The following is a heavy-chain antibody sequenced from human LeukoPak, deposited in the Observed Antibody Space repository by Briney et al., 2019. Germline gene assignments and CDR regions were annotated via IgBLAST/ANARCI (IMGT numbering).Heavy chain of an antibody. CDR2: VSLSGLT. Sequence: SETLSLTCGVSGGSITSTNWWSWVRQPPGQGLEWIGEVSLSGLTNYNPSLSSRVIMALDTSKDHLSLHLTSVTAADTAVNYCSRENGAFSPFGYWGQGSLVTVLS. J-gene: IGHJ4*02. CDR3: SRENGAFSPFGY. CDR1: GGSITSTNW. V-gene: IGHV4-4*02. D-gene: IGHD2-8*01.